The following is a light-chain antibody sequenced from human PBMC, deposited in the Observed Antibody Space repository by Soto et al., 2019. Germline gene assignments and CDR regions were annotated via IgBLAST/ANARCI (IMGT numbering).Light chain of an antibody. CDR3: QQSYSTPMYT. CDR2: GAS. CDR1: QSVSSRF. Sequence: EIVLTQSPGTLSLSPGERATLSCRASQSVSSRFLSWYQQKLGQAPRLRMYGASSRATGIPDRFSGTGSGTDFTLTISRLEPEDFATYYCQQSYSTPMYTFGQGTKLEIK. J-gene: IGKJ2*01. V-gene: IGKV3-20*01.